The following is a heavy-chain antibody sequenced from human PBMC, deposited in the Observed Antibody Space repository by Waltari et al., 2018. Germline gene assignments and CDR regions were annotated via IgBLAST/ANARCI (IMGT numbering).Heavy chain of an antibody. J-gene: IGHJ5*02. CDR2: VDPEDGET. D-gene: IGHD6-19*01. CDR3: ATGYFQRSSGWHP. Sequence: EVQLVQSGAEVKKPGATVKISCKVSGYTFTDYYMHWVQQAPGKGLEWMGTVDPEDGETIYAEKFQGRVTITAETATDTAYMELSSLRSEETAVYYCATGYFQRSSGWHPWGQGTLVTVSS. CDR1: GYTFTDYY. V-gene: IGHV1-69-2*01.